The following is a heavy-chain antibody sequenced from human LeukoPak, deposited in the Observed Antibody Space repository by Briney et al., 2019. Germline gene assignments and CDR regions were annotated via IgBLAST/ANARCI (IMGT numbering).Heavy chain of an antibody. Sequence: ASVKVSCKASGNTFTRFGITWVRQAPGQGLEWMGGNTDYNGNTKYAQKIQGRVTMTTDTSTSTAYMELRSLRSDDTAVYYCARDDGSGSYYYYYGLDVWGQGTTVTVSS. CDR2: NTDYNGNT. D-gene: IGHD3-10*01. V-gene: IGHV1-18*01. CDR3: ARDDGSGSYYYYYGLDV. J-gene: IGHJ6*02. CDR1: GNTFTRFG.